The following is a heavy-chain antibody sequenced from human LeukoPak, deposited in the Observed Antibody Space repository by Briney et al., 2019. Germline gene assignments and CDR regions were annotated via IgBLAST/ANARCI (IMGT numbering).Heavy chain of an antibody. V-gene: IGHV3-11*05. J-gene: IGHJ4*02. CDR2: ISRSSSDT. Sequence: GGSLRLSCAASGFTFSDYYMSWIRQAPGKGLEWVSYISRSSSDTNYADSVKGRFTISRDNAKNSLYLQMNSLRAEDTAVYYCARGLTTVTSQASYWGQGTLVTVSS. CDR3: ARGLTTVTSQASY. D-gene: IGHD4-17*01. CDR1: GFTFSDYY.